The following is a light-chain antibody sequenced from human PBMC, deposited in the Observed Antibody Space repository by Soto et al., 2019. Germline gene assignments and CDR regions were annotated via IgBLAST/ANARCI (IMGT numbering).Light chain of an antibody. J-gene: IGKJ1*01. CDR1: QSVSSN. CDR2: GAS. V-gene: IGKV3-15*01. Sequence: EGVMTQAPSTLSVSPGERSTLSCSPSQSVSSNLAWYQQKPGHPPRLLIYGASTRATGIPARFSGSGSGTEFTPTISSLQSEDFAVYYCQQYNNWSTWTFGQGTKVDIK. CDR3: QQYNNWSTWT.